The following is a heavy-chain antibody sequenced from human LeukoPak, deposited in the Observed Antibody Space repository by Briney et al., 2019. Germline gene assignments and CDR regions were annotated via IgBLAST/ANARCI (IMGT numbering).Heavy chain of an antibody. Sequence: GGSLRLSCAVPGFTFSGFWMSWSRQAPGKGLEWVGRIRSKTDGGTTDYAAPVKGRFTISRDDSNNTLYLQMNSLKTEDTAVYYCTTGIRGDWGQGTLVTVSS. CDR2: IRSKTDGGTT. J-gene: IGHJ4*02. CDR1: GFTFSGFW. D-gene: IGHD2/OR15-2a*01. V-gene: IGHV3-15*01. CDR3: TTGIRGD.